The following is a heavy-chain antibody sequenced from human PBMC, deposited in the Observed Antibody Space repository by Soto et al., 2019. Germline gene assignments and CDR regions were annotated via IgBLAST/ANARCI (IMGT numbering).Heavy chain of an antibody. CDR2: IFSNDEK. CDR1: GFSLSNARMG. V-gene: IGHV2-26*01. J-gene: IGHJ5*02. CDR3: ARMSARGNWFDP. Sequence: QVTLKESGPVLVKPTETLTLTCTVSGFSLSNARMGVSWIRQPPGKALEWLAHIFSNDEKSYSTSLNSRLTIXKXXSKSQVVLTMTHMDPVDTATYYCARMSARGNWFDPWGQGTLVTVSS.